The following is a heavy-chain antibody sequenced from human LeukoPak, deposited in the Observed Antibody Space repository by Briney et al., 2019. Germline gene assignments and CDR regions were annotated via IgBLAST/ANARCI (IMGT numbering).Heavy chain of an antibody. J-gene: IGHJ5*02. CDR3: AKADKWLVPAS. V-gene: IGHV3-33*06. CDR2: IWYDGSNK. D-gene: IGHD6-19*01. Sequence: GGSLRLSCAASGFTFSSYGMHWVRQAPGKGLEWVAVIWYDGSNKYHADSVKGRFTISRDNSKNTLYLQMNSLRAEDTAVYYCAKADKWLVPASWGQGTLVTVSS. CDR1: GFTFSSYG.